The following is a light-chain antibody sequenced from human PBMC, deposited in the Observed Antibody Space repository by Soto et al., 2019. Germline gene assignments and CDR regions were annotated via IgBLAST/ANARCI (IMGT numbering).Light chain of an antibody. Sequence: QSALTQPASVSGSPGQSVTISCTGTSSDVGSYNRVSWYQQSPGTAPKLMIYEVSNRPSGVPDRFSGSKSGNTASLTISGLQAEDGADYYCNSYTTSSTYVFGTGTKVTVL. V-gene: IGLV2-18*02. J-gene: IGLJ1*01. CDR2: EVS. CDR1: SSDVGSYNR. CDR3: NSYTTSSTYV.